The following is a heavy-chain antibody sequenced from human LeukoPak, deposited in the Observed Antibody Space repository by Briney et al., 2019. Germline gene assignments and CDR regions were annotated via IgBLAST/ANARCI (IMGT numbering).Heavy chain of an antibody. J-gene: IGHJ4*02. CDR2: IKYDGDEK. CDR3: ARDRIAAHLFDY. V-gene: IGHV3-7*01. CDR1: GFIFSTYW. Sequence: GGSLRLSCAASGFIFSTYWMTWVRQAPGKGLEWVATIKYDGDEKYYVDSVTGRFTISRDNAKSSLYLQMNSLTAEDTAVYYCARDRIAAHLFDYWGQGTLVTVSS. D-gene: IGHD6-6*01.